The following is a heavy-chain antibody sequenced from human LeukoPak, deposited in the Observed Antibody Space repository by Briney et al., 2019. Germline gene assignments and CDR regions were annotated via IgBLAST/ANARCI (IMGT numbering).Heavy chain of an antibody. J-gene: IGHJ1*01. Sequence: GGSLRLSCAASGFTFSSYGMHWVRQAPGKGLEWVSAISGSGGSTYYADSVKGRFTISRDNSKNTLYLQMNSLRAEDTAVYYCAKYPSGAYDFWSGYYHAEYFQHWGQGTLVTVSS. V-gene: IGHV3-23*01. D-gene: IGHD3-3*01. CDR2: ISGSGGST. CDR1: GFTFSSYG. CDR3: AKYPSGAYDFWSGYYHAEYFQH.